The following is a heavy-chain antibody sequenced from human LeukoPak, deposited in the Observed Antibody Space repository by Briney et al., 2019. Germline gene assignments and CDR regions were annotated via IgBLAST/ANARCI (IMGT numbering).Heavy chain of an antibody. V-gene: IGHV4-34*01. J-gene: IGHJ4*02. CDR2: INHSGST. CDR3: ARDVDTAMVTVH. D-gene: IGHD5-18*01. CDR1: GGSFSGYY. Sequence: SETLSLTCAVYGGSFSGYYWSWIRQPPGKGLEWIGEINHSGSTNYNPSLKSRVTISVDTSKNQFSLKLSSVTAADTAVYYCARDVDTAMVTVHWGQGTLVTVSS.